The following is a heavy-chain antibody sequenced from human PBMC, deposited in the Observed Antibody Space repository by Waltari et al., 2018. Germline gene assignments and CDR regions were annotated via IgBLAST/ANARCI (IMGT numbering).Heavy chain of an antibody. CDR3: ARDREGYCSSTSCPKLYYYYYMDV. V-gene: IGHV3-30*01. J-gene: IGHJ6*03. Sequence: QVQLVESGGGVVQPGRSLRLSCAASGFTFSSYAMHWVRQAPGKGLEWVAVISYDGSNKYYADSVKGRFTISRDNSKNTLYLQMNSLRAEDTAVYYCARDREGYCSSTSCPKLYYYYYMDVWGKGTTVTVSS. CDR1: GFTFSSYA. CDR2: ISYDGSNK. D-gene: IGHD2-2*01.